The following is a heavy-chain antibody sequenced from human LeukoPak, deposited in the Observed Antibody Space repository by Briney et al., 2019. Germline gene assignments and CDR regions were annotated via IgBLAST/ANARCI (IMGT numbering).Heavy chain of an antibody. Sequence: GGSLRLSCAASGFTFSSYAMHWVRQFPGKGLEWVSVSTWDGGRAYYAESVEGRFAISRDNSKHTLYPQMNSLTTEDTALYYCAKSPALIDYFDSWGRGALVTVSS. V-gene: IGHV3-43*01. CDR2: STWDGGRA. CDR3: AKSPALIDYFDS. J-gene: IGHJ4*02. D-gene: IGHD3-22*01. CDR1: GFTFSSYA.